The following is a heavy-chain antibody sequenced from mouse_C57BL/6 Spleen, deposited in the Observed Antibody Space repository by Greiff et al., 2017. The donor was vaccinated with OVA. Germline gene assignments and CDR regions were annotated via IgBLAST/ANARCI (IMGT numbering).Heavy chain of an antibody. CDR1: GFNIKNTY. J-gene: IGHJ1*03. CDR3: ARDYGSSITGGYFDV. Sequence: EVQLQESVAELVRPGASVKLSCTASGFNIKNTYMHWVKQRPEQGLEWIGRIDPANGNTKYAPKFQGKATITADTSSNTAYLQLSSLTSEDTAIYCCARDYGSSITGGYFDVWGTGTTVTVSS. CDR2: IDPANGNT. D-gene: IGHD1-1*01. V-gene: IGHV14-3*01.